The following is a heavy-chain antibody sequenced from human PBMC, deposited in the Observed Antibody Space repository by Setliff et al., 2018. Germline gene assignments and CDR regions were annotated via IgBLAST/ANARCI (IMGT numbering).Heavy chain of an antibody. CDR3: ARAPPNRYSGSYEYFYMDV. J-gene: IGHJ6*03. Sequence: SETLSLTCGVSGASISDSYWSWIRQPPGKGLEWIGHILTSGSTNYNPSLKSRVTISVDTSKNQFSLKLSSVTAADTAVYYCARAPPNRYSGSYEYFYMDVWGKGTTVTVSS. CDR2: ILTSGST. CDR1: GASISDSY. V-gene: IGHV4-4*08. D-gene: IGHD1-26*01.